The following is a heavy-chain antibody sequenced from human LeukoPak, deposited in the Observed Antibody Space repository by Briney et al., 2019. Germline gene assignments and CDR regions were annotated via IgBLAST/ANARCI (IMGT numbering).Heavy chain of an antibody. J-gene: IGHJ3*02. CDR2: ISGSGGST. D-gene: IGHD3-9*01. Sequence: GGSLRLSCAASGFTFDDYGMSWVRQAPGKGLEWVSAISGSGGSTYYADSVKGRFTISRDNSKNTLYLQMNSLRAEDTAVYYCAAPRYFDWFDAFDIWGQGTMVTVSS. CDR3: AAPRYFDWFDAFDI. CDR1: GFTFDDYG. V-gene: IGHV3-23*01.